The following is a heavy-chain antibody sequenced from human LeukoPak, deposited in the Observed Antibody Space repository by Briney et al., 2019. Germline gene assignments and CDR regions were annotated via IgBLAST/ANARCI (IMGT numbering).Heavy chain of an antibody. Sequence: VASVKVSCKASGGTFSSYAISWVRQAPGQGLEWMGGIIPIFGTANYAQKFQGRVTITADKSTSTAYMELSSLRSEDTAVYYCVRDGYNYGSNWFDPWGQGTLVTVSS. CDR2: IIPIFGTA. V-gene: IGHV1-69*06. J-gene: IGHJ5*02. D-gene: IGHD5-18*01. CDR3: VRDGYNYGSNWFDP. CDR1: GGTFSSYA.